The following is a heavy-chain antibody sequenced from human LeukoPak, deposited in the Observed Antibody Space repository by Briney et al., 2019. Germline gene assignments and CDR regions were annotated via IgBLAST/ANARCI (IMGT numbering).Heavy chain of an antibody. J-gene: IGHJ4*02. D-gene: IGHD6-6*01. CDR2: INPNSGGT. CDR3: ARAVYPHSHFDY. V-gene: IGHV1-2*06. CDR1: GYTFTGYY. Sequence: ASVKVSCKASGYTFTGYYMHWVRQALGQGLEWMGRINPNSGGTNYAQKFQGRVTMTRDTSISTAYMELSRLRSDDTAVYYCARAVYPHSHFDYWGQGTLVTVSS.